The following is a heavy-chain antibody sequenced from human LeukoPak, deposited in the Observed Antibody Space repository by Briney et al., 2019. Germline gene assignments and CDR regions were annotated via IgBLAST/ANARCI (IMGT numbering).Heavy chain of an antibody. CDR3: ARYGPYNYVDP. CDR2: IYYSGGT. V-gene: IGHV4-39*07. J-gene: IGHJ5*02. Sequence: SETLSLTCTVSGDSISSTSYYWGWIRQPPGKGLEWIGTIYYSGGTYYNPSLKSRVIISVDRSKKHFSLKLTSVTAADTAVYFCARYGPYNYVDPWGQGTVVTVSS. CDR1: GDSISSTSYY. D-gene: IGHD5-24*01.